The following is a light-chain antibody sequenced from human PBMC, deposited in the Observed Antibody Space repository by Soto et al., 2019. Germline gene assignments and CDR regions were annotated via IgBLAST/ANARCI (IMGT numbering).Light chain of an antibody. Sequence: DIKLSQSPSFLSASVGDRVTITCRASQGISSYLAWYQQKPGKAPKLLIYAASTLQSGVPSRFSGSGSGTEFTLTISSLQPEDFATYYCQQLNSYQITFGQGTRLEIK. J-gene: IGKJ5*01. CDR1: QGISSY. CDR3: QQLNSYQIT. V-gene: IGKV1-9*01. CDR2: AAS.